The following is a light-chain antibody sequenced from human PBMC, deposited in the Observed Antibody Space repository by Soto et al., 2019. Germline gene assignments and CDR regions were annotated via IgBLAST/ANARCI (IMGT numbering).Light chain of an antibody. CDR3: QQYGSSTYT. CDR2: GAS. Sequence: EIVLTQSPGTVSLSPGERATLSCRASQSVSRSYLAWYQLKPGQAPRLLIYGASSRATGIPDRFSGSGSGTDFTLTISRLEPEDCAVYYWQQYGSSTYTFGQGTKLEIK. CDR1: QSVSRSY. J-gene: IGKJ2*01. V-gene: IGKV3-20*01.